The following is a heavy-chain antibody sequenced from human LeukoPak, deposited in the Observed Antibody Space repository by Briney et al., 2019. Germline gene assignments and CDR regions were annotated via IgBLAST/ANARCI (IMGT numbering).Heavy chain of an antibody. CDR1: GGTFNNSA. V-gene: IGHV1-69*05. CDR3: AGDYDILTGYYHDAFDI. D-gene: IGHD3-9*01. Sequence: SVKVSCKTSGGTFNNSAISWVRQAPGQGLEWMGRIIPIFGTANYAQKFQGRVTITTDESTSTAYMELSSLRSEDTAVYYCAGDYDILTGYYHDAFDIWGQGTMVTVSS. J-gene: IGHJ3*02. CDR2: IIPIFGTA.